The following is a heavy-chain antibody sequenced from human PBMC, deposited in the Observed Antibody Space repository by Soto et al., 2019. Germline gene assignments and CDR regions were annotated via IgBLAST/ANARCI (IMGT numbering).Heavy chain of an antibody. D-gene: IGHD4-17*01. CDR1: GFTFGRHG. CDR2: SGSDGRRD. V-gene: IGHV3-33*01. J-gene: IGHJ4*01. CDR3: ARDDDYGENGLDH. Sequence: QVQLVESGGGVVQPGGSLRLSCAASGFTFGRHGMHWVRQAPGKGLEWVAGSGSDGRRDSYADSVKGRFTISRDKGQNTMYLKRHSLSAEATAVYYCARDDDYGENGLDHWGHATPVTVSS.